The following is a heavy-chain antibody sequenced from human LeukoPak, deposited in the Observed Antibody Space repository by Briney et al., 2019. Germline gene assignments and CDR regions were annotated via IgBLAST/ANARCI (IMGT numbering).Heavy chain of an antibody. D-gene: IGHD6-19*01. CDR1: GFTFSKSW. CDR2: INTDGSDT. Sequence: PRGSLRLSCAASGFTFSKSWMHWVRQAPGKGLVWVSRINTDGSDTMYADSVKGRFTISRDNAKNTLYLQMNSLKAEDTAVYYCARDQGGSGPTTYDYWGQGNLVTVSS. CDR3: ARDQGGSGPTTYDY. V-gene: IGHV3-74*03. J-gene: IGHJ4*02.